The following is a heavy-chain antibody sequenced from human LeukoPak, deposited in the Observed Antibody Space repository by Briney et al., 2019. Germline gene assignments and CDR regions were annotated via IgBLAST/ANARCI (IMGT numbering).Heavy chain of an antibody. CDR1: GDSISSSNYY. CDR2: IYYTGST. D-gene: IGHD6-19*01. CDR3: ARHAVAYSSGFY. V-gene: IGHV4-39*01. J-gene: IGHJ4*02. Sequence: SQTLSLTCTVSGDSISSSNYYWGWIRQPPGKGLQWIGSIYYTGSTYHNPSLKSRVTISVDTSNSQFSLKLSSVTAADTAVYFCARHAVAYSSGFYWGQGTLATVSS.